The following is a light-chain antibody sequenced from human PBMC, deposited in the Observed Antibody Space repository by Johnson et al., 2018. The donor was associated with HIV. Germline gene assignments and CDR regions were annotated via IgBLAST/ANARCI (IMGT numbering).Light chain of an antibody. CDR3: GTWDSSLSAGCYV. CDR2: DNN. CDR1: NSNIGNNF. J-gene: IGLJ1*01. Sequence: QSVLTQPPSMSAAPGQKVTISCSGSNSNIGNNFVSWYQQLPGTAPQLLIYDNNKRPSGIPDRFSGSKSGTSATLGITGLQTGDEADYYCGTWDSSLSAGCYVLGTRTKATVL. V-gene: IGLV1-51*01.